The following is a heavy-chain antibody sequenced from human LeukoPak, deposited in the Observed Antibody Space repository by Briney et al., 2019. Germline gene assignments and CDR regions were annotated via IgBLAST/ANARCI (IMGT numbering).Heavy chain of an antibody. J-gene: IGHJ4*02. CDR1: GFTFGAYW. CDR2: IKDDGSAQ. V-gene: IGHV3-7*01. D-gene: IGHD3-16*02. Sequence: GGSLRLSCAASGFTFGAYWMSWFRQAPGKGPEWVASIKDDGSAQFYVDSLEGRFTISRDNAKNTLYLQMDTMRVEDTAVYYCARHIVGEQNFDYWSQGTLDTVSS. CDR3: ARHIVGEQNFDY.